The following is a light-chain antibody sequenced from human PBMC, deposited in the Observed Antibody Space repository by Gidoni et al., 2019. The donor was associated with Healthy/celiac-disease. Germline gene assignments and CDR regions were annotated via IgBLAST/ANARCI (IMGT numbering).Light chain of an antibody. CDR2: KAS. CDR1: QRISSW. Sequence: DIQMTQSPSTLSASVGDRVTITCRASQRISSWLAWYQQKPGKAPKLLIYKASSLESGVPSRFSGSGSGTEFTLTISSLQPDDFATYYCQQYNSIPGSFGQGTKLEIK. CDR3: QQYNSIPGS. J-gene: IGKJ2*04. V-gene: IGKV1-5*03.